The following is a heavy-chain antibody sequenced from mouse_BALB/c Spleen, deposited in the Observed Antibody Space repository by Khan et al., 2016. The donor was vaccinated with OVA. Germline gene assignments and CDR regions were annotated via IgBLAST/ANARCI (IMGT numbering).Heavy chain of an antibody. CDR1: GYSFTVYY. CDR3: ARRYEFFPY. CDR2: VNPNNGDT. V-gene: IGHV1-26*01. Sequence: VQLQQSGPDLVKPGASVKISCKASGYSFTVYYMTWVKQSHGQSPEWIGRVNPNNGDTNYNQNFKGKAILTVDKSSNTAYMELRSLTSEDSAVLYCARRYEFFPYWGQGTLVTVSA. J-gene: IGHJ3*01. D-gene: IGHD2-12*01.